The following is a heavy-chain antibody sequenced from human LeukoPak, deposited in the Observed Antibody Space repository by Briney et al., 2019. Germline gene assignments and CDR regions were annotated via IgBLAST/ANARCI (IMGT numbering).Heavy chain of an antibody. J-gene: IGHJ4*02. Sequence: ASVQVSCKASANTLGYYMHWVRQAPGQGLEWMGWINPNSGGTNYAQKFQGRVTMTRDTSISTAFMELSRLRSDDTAVYYCARDLSITMVRAPFYWGPGTPVTVSS. CDR3: ARDLSITMVRAPFY. V-gene: IGHV1-2*02. CDR1: ANTLGYY. D-gene: IGHD3-10*01. CDR2: INPNSGGT.